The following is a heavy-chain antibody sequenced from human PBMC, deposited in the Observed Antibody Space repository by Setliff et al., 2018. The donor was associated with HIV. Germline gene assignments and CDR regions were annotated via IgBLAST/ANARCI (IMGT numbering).Heavy chain of an antibody. V-gene: IGHV1-18*01. CDR1: GYTFLNSG. Sequence: ASVKVSCKSSGYTFLNSGVTWVRQAPGQGLEWMGWISAYNGNTKYAKNFQDRLTLTTDTSTGTAYMTLTSLTSNDTAVFYCAGSKKSYSYMGYYYHTMDVWGQGTTVTVS. CDR3: AGSKKSYSYMGYYYHTMDV. D-gene: IGHD1-1*01. CDR2: ISAYNGNT. J-gene: IGHJ6*02.